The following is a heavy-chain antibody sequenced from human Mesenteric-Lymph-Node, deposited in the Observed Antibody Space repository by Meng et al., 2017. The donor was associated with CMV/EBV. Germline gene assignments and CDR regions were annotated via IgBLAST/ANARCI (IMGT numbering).Heavy chain of an antibody. J-gene: IGHJ4*02. Sequence: SCKASGYTFTSYDINWVRQAPGKGLEWVSSISSSSSYIYYADSVKGRFTISRDNSKNTLYLQMNSLRAEDTAVYYCARAPVPDIVVVPAAIDYWGQGTLVTVSS. CDR3: ARAPVPDIVVVPAAIDY. CDR1: GYTFTSYD. D-gene: IGHD2-2*01. CDR2: ISSSSSYI. V-gene: IGHV3-21*01.